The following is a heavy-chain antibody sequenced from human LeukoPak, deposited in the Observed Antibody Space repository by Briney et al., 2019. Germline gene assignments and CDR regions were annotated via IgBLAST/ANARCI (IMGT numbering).Heavy chain of an antibody. V-gene: IGHV3-7*01. CDR2: IKQDGSEK. J-gene: IGHJ3*01. D-gene: IGHD1-26*01. CDR1: GFTFSTYW. Sequence: GGSLRLSCAASGFTFSTYWMTWVRQAPGRGLEWVANIKQDGSEKNYVDSVRGRFTISRDNGNNLLYLQMNSLRAEDTAMYYCARDAGQTHYDALDVWGQGTVVTVSS. CDR3: ARDAGQTHYDALDV.